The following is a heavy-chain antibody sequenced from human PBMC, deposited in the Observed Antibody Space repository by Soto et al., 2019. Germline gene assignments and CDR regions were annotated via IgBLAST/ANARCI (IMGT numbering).Heavy chain of an antibody. CDR1: GYTFPCYY. Sequence: SGQVSFKASGYTFPCYYMHWVRQAPGQGLEWMGWINPNSGGTNYAQKFQGWVTVTRDTSISTAYMELSRLRSDDTAVYYCARGLNYDILTGYYNADYYGMDVWGQGTTVTV. D-gene: IGHD3-9*01. J-gene: IGHJ6*02. CDR3: ARGLNYDILTGYYNADYYGMDV. CDR2: INPNSGGT. V-gene: IGHV1-2*04.